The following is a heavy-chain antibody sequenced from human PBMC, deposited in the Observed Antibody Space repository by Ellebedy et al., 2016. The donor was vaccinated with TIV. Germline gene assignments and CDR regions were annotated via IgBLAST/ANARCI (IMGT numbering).Heavy chain of an antibody. CDR1: GFTFRSYW. D-gene: IGHD5-18*01. Sequence: GESLKISXSVSGFTFRSYWMHWFRQVPGKGLVWVSRIDNDGRNTYYADSVKGRFTISRDNAKNSLYLQMHSLRAEDTALYYCAKDFVGGDGYGWGCDYWGQGTLVTVSS. J-gene: IGHJ4*02. CDR3: AKDFVGGDGYGWGCDY. CDR2: IDNDGRNT. V-gene: IGHV3-74*01.